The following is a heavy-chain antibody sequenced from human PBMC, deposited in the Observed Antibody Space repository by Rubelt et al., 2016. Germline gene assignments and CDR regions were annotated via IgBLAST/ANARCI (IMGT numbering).Heavy chain of an antibody. D-gene: IGHD6-19*01. CDR1: GGTFSSYA. CDR3: ARDLRGGGEQWLAYYFDY. CDR2: SIPIFGTA. Sequence: QVQLVQSGAEVKKPGSSVKVSCKASGGTFSSYAISWVRQAPGQGLEWMGGSIPIFGTANYAQKFQGRVTITADESTSTAYMGLSSLGSEDTAVYYCARDLRGGGEQWLAYYFDYWGQGTLVTVSS. V-gene: IGHV1-69*01. J-gene: IGHJ4*02.